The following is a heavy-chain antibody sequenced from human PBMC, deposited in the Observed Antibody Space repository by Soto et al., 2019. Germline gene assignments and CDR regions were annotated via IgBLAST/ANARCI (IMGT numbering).Heavy chain of an antibody. CDR2: FSYSGST. D-gene: IGHD6-13*01. Sequence: QVQLQESGPGLVKPSETLSLTCTVSGASISSNYWSWIRQPPGKGLECIGYFSYSGSTNYNPSLKSRVIISVDTSRNQFPLKLTSVTATDTAMYYCARHSPLAAGGAFEFWGQGMMVTVSS. CDR1: GASISSNY. J-gene: IGHJ3*01. CDR3: ARHSPLAAGGAFEF. V-gene: IGHV4-59*08.